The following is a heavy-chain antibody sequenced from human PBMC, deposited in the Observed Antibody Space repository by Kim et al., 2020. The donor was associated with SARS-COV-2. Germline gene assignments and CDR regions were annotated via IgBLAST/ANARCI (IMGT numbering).Heavy chain of an antibody. CDR2: ISGSGGST. D-gene: IGHD4-17*01. CDR3: VKGTVATIKAAFDY. V-gene: IGHV3-23*01. CDR1: GFTFSSYV. J-gene: IGHJ4*02. Sequence: GGSLRPSCVASGFTFSSYVMSWVRQAPGKGLEWVSVISGSGGSTYYADSVKGRFTISRDNSKNTLYLQMNSLRAEDTAVYYCVKGTVATIKAAFDYWGQGTLITVSS.